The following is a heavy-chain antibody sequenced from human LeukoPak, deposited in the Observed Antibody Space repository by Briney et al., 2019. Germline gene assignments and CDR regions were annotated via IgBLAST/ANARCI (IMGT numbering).Heavy chain of an antibody. V-gene: IGHV1-2*02. J-gene: IGHJ6*02. Sequence: GASVKVSCKASVYTFTGYYMHSVRQAPAQGLAWMGWINPNSGGTNYAQKFQGRVTMTRDTSISTAYMELNRLRSDDTAVYYCARSSYSGSPYYYYGMDVWGQGTTVTVSS. D-gene: IGHD2-21*01. CDR2: INPNSGGT. CDR1: VYTFTGYY. CDR3: ARSSYSGSPYYYYGMDV.